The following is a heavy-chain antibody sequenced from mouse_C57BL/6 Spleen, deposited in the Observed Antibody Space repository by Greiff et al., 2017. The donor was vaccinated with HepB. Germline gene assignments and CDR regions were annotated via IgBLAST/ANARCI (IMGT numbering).Heavy chain of an antibody. V-gene: IGHV1-76*01. Sequence: VQLQQSGAELVRPGASVKLSCKASGYTFTDYYINWVKQRPGQGLEWIARIYPGSGNTYYNEKFKGKATLTAEKSSSTAYMQLSSLTSEDSAVYFCARAGNYDYFDYWGHGTTLTVSS. D-gene: IGHD2-1*01. CDR1: GYTFTDYY. J-gene: IGHJ2*01. CDR2: IYPGSGNT. CDR3: ARAGNYDYFDY.